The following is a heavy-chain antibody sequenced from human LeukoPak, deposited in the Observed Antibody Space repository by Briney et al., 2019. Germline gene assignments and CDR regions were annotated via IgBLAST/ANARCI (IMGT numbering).Heavy chain of an antibody. CDR3: ARTDDYDSSGYYGRGYYYYYGMDV. J-gene: IGHJ6*02. V-gene: IGHV3-48*03. CDR1: GFTFSSYE. Sequence: PGGSLRLSCAASGFTFSSYEMNWVRQAPGKGLEWVSYISSSGSTIYYADSVKGRFTISRDNAKNSLYLQMNSLRAEGTAVYYCARTDDYDSSGYYGRGYYYYYGMDVWGQGTTVTVSS. D-gene: IGHD3-22*01. CDR2: ISSSGSTI.